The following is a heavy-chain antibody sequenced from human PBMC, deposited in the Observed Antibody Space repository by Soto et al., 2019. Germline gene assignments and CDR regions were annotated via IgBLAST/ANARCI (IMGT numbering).Heavy chain of an antibody. V-gene: IGHV3-23*01. CDR2: ISGSGGST. Sequence: EVQLLESGGGLVQPGGSLRLSCAASGFTFSSYAMSWVRQAPGKGLEWVSAISGSGGSTYYADSVKGRFTISRDNSKNTLYLQMNSLRAEDTAVYYCANSLGGYFGFDYWGQGTLVTVSS. CDR1: GFTFSSYA. J-gene: IGHJ4*02. D-gene: IGHD3-10*01. CDR3: ANSLGGYFGFDY.